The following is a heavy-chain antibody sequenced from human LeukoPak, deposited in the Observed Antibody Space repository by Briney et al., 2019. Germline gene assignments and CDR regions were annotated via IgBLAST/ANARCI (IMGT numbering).Heavy chain of an antibody. V-gene: IGHV1-46*01. Sequence: ASVKVSCKASEYTFTSYYMHWVRQAPGQALEWMGIINPSGGSTSYAQKFQGRVTMTRDTSTSTVYMELSSLRSEDTAVYYCARSLYYYDSSGYLDYWGQGTLVTVSS. CDR1: EYTFTSYY. CDR3: ARSLYYYDSSGYLDY. J-gene: IGHJ4*02. D-gene: IGHD3-22*01. CDR2: INPSGGST.